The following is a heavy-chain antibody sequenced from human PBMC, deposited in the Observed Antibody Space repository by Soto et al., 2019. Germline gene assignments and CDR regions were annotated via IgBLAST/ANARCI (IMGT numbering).Heavy chain of an antibody. CDR2: IYYSGST. D-gene: IGHD3-3*01. Sequence: SETLSLTCTVSGGSISSYYWSWIRQPPGKGLEWIGYIYYSGSTNYNPSLKSRVTISVDTSKNQFSLKLSSVTAADTAVYYCARGGRFLEWLSSYYFDYWGQGTLVTVSS. CDR1: GGSISSYY. CDR3: ARGGRFLEWLSSYYFDY. J-gene: IGHJ4*02. V-gene: IGHV4-59*01.